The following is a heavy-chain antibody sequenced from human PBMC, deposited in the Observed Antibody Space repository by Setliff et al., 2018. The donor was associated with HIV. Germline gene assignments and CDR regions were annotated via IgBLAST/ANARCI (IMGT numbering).Heavy chain of an antibody. V-gene: IGHV1-18*01. D-gene: IGHD6-19*01. CDR1: GYTFNSYA. CDR2: ISAYNGNR. J-gene: IGHJ1*01. Sequence: EASVKVSCKTSGYTFNSYAISWVRQAPGQGLEWMGWISAYNGNRNYAKKFQGRVTVTKDSSTSIAYMELRNLRSDDTAVYYCASHPPWLDRAEYFQHWGQGTLVTVSS. CDR3: ASHPPWLDRAEYFQH.